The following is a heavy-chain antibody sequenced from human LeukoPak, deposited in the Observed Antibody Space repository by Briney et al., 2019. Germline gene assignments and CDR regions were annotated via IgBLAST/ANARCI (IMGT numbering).Heavy chain of an antibody. J-gene: IGHJ4*02. D-gene: IGHD6-19*01. V-gene: IGHV5-51*01. CDR2: TYPGDSAT. CDR3: ARCTASSSNDY. Sequence: GESLKISCKASGYSFTNYWIGWVRQMPGKGLEWMGITYPGDSATRYSPSFRGHVTISADKSISTAYLQWSSLKASDTGMYYCARCTASSSNDYWGQGTLVTVSS. CDR1: GYSFTNYW.